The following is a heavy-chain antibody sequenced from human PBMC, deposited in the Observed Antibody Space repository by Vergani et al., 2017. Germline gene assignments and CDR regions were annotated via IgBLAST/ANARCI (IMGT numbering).Heavy chain of an antibody. CDR2: ISGSGGST. D-gene: IGHD6-25*01. CDR3: ARGQTGYSSEDAFDI. CDR1: GFTFSSYA. J-gene: IGHJ3*02. Sequence: EVQLVESGGGLVKPGGSLRLSCAASGFTFSSYAMSWVRQAPGKGLEWVSAISGSGGSTYYADSVKGRFTISRENAKNSLYLQMNSLRAGDTAVYYCARGQTGYSSEDAFDIWGQGTMVTVSS. V-gene: IGHV3-23*04.